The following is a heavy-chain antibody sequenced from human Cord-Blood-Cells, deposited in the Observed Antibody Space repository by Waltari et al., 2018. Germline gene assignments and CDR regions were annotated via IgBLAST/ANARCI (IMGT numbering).Heavy chain of an antibody. V-gene: IGHV4-59*11. CDR2: IYYSGST. CDR3: ARVEYYDFWSGYYYYYGMDV. CDR1: GGSISSHY. D-gene: IGHD3-3*01. Sequence: QVQLQESGPGLVKPSETLSLTCTVSGGSISSHYWSWIRQPPGKGLEWIGSIYYSGSTNYNPSLKSRVTISVDTSKNQFSLKLSSVTAADTAVYYCARVEYYDFWSGYYYYYGMDVWGQGTTVTVSS. J-gene: IGHJ6*02.